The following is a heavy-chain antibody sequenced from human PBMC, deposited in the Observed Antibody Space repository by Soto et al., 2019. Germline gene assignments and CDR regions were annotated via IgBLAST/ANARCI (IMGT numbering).Heavy chain of an antibody. CDR3: ARISPVDRYGYVNRGLEV. CDR2: FYHSGNS. J-gene: IGHJ6*02. CDR1: GGSIRSYY. D-gene: IGHD5-18*01. Sequence: SETLSLTCSVSGGSIRSYYWSWIRQSPEKGLEWIGYFYHSGNSNYNPSLKSRVTISVDTSKNQLSLSLRSVTAADTAVYFCARISPVDRYGYVNRGLEVWGQETTDNVS. V-gene: IGHV4-59*01.